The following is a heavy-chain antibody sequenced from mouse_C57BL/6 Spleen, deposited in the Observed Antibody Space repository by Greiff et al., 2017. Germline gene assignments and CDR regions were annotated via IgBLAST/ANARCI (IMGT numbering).Heavy chain of an antibody. CDR3: ARDGMGNWFAY. Sequence: EVMLVESGGGLVKPGGSLKLSCAASGYTFSSYAMSWVRQTPEKRLEWVATISDGGSYTYYPDNVKGRFTISRDNAKNNLYLQMSHLKSEDTAMYSCARDGMGNWFAYWGQGTLVTVSA. J-gene: IGHJ3*01. CDR1: GYTFSSYA. CDR2: ISDGGSYT. D-gene: IGHD2-1*01. V-gene: IGHV5-4*01.